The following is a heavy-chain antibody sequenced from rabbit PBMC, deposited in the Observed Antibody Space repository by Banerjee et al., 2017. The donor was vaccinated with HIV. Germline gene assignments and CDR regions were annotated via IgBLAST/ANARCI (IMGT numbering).Heavy chain of an antibody. CDR3: ARDWADSNGYTYAYDLNL. V-gene: IGHV1S45*01. Sequence: QQQLEESGGGLVKTGGALTLTCTASGFSFSSSYWICWVRQAPGKGLEWIACINTGSDCPYYASWVIGRFTITSNTDQNTVTLWLTSLTAADTATYFCARDWADSNGYTYAYDLNLWGPGTLVTVS. CDR1: GFSFSSSYW. J-gene: IGHJ4*01. CDR2: INTGSDCP. D-gene: IGHD6-1*01.